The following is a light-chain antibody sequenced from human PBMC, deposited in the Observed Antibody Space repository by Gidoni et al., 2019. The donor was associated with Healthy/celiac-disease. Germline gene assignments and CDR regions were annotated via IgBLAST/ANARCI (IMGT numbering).Light chain of an antibody. CDR2: KDS. J-gene: IGLJ2*01. CDR3: QSADSSGRVV. CDR1: ALPKQY. Sequence: SYELTQPPSVSVSPGQTARITCSGDALPKQYAYWYQQKPGQAPVLVRYKDSERPSGIPERFSGSSSGTTVTLTISGVQAEDEADYYCQSADSSGRVVFGGGTKLTVL. V-gene: IGLV3-25*03.